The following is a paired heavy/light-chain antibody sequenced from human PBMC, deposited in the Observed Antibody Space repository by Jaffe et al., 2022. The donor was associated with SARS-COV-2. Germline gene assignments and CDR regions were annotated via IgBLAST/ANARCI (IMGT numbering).Heavy chain of an antibody. CDR1: GGSINSYY. V-gene: IGHV4-59*01. D-gene: IGHD4-17*01. Sequence: QVQLQESGPGLVKPSETLSLTCTVSGGSINSYYWSWIRQPPGKGLEWIGYIYYSGSTNYNPSLKSRVTISLDTSKKEFSLKMRSMTAADTAVYYCARWVFYGGNSDYFDYWGQGTLVTVSS. J-gene: IGHJ4*02. CDR2: IYYSGST. CDR3: ARWVFYGGNSDYFDY.
Light chain of an antibody. CDR3: QQYGSSPPIT. Sequence: EIVLTQSPGTLSLSPGERATLSCRASQSVSSSYLTWYQQKPGQAPRLLIYGASSRATGIPDRFSGSGSGTDFTLTISRLEPEDFAVYYCQQYGSSPPITFGQGTRVEIK. J-gene: IGKJ5*01. V-gene: IGKV3-20*01. CDR1: QSVSSSY. CDR2: GAS.